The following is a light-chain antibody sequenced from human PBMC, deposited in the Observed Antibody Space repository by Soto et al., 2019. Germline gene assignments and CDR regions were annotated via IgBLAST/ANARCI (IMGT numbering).Light chain of an antibody. V-gene: IGKV3D-20*01. CDR2: DAS. CDR1: QSVSNSY. CDR3: QQYGSSPWT. J-gene: IGKJ2*01. Sequence: EIVLTQSPATLSLSPGERATLSCGASQSVSNSYLAWYQQKPGLAPRLLIYDASSTATDIPDRFSGSGSGTEFTLTISRLEPEDFAVYYCQQYGSSPWTFGQGTKLEIK.